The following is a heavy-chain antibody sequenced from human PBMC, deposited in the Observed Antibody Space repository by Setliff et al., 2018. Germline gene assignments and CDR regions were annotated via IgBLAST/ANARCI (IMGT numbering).Heavy chain of an antibody. CDR3: AKSYGSGSYRPLFDY. J-gene: IGHJ4*02. CDR1: GFTFNNYA. CDR2: ISGSGGST. Sequence: GGSLRLSCAASGFTFNNYAMIWVRQAPGKGLEWVSAISGSGGSTYYADSVKGRFTISRGNSKNTLYVQMNSLRAEDTAVYYCAKSYGSGSYRPLFDYWGQGTLVTVSS. D-gene: IGHD3-10*01. V-gene: IGHV3-23*01.